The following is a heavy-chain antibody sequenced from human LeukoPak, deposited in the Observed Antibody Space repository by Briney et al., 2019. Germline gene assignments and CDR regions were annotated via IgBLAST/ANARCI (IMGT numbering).Heavy chain of an antibody. V-gene: IGHV1-2*02. Sequence: ASVKVSCKASGYTFTGYYMHWVRQAPGQGLEWMGWINPNSGGTNYAQKFQGRVTMTRDTSISTAYMELSRLRSDDRAVYYCARELVHRYYYYGMDVWGQGTTVTVSS. CDR2: INPNSGGT. CDR3: ARELVHRYYYYGMDV. D-gene: IGHD6-13*01. CDR1: GYTFTGYY. J-gene: IGHJ6*02.